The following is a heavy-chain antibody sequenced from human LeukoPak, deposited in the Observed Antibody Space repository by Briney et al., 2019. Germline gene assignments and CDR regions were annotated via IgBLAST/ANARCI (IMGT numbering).Heavy chain of an antibody. V-gene: IGHV4-39*01. D-gene: IGHD3-10*01. J-gene: IGHJ4*02. Sequence: TSETLSLTCTVSGGSISTSSYYWGWIRQPPGKGLEWIANIYYSGSTYYNPSLKSRVTISVDTSKNQFSLKLSSVTAADTAVYYCARGIDYWGQGTLVTVSS. CDR2: IYYSGST. CDR3: ARGIDY. CDR1: GGSISTSSYY.